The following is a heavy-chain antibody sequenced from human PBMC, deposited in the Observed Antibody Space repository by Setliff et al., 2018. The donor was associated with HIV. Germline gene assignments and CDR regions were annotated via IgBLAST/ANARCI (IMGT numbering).Heavy chain of an antibody. V-gene: IGHV1-46*01. Sequence: ASVKVSCKASGYTFTSYYMHWVRQAPGQGLEWMGIINPSGGSTSYAQKFQGRVTMTDDTSTDTVYMELSSLRSEDTAVYCCASGGAYYSYGFGWWGQGTLVTVSS. CDR3: ASGGAYYSYGFGW. CDR2: INPSGGST. J-gene: IGHJ4*02. D-gene: IGHD5-18*01. CDR1: GYTFTSYY.